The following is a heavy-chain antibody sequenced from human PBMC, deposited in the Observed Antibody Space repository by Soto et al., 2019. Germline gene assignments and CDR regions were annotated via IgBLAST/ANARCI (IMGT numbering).Heavy chain of an antibody. CDR1: GFTFSSYW. J-gene: IGHJ6*03. CDR2: IKQDGSEK. D-gene: IGHD3-3*01. V-gene: IGHV3-7*01. Sequence: PGGSLRLSCAASGFTFSSYWMSWVRQAPGKGLEWVANIKQDGSEKYYVDSVKGRFTISRDNAKNSLYLQMNSLRAEDTAVYYCAREADFWSGYVYYYYMDVWGKGTTVTVSS. CDR3: AREADFWSGYVYYYYMDV.